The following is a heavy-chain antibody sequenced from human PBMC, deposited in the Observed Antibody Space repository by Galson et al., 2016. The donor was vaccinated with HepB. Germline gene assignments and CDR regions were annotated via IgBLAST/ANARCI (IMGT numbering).Heavy chain of an antibody. D-gene: IGHD2-21*02. Sequence: SLRLSCAAPGFTFSTYGMHWVRQAPGKGLEWVAVISYDGSYKYYADSVKGRFTISKDNSKNTLYLQMNSLRAEDTAVYYCAKDSVSHCGGDCYWGKYFQHWGQGTLVTVSS. V-gene: IGHV3-30*18. CDR3: AKDSVSHCGGDCYWGKYFQH. CDR1: GFTFSTYG. CDR2: ISYDGSYK. J-gene: IGHJ1*01.